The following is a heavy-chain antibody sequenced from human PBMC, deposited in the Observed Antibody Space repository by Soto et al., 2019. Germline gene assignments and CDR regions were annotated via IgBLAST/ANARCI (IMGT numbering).Heavy chain of an antibody. J-gene: IGHJ6*02. CDR3: ARGGSAERRTDGDYYYYYPMDV. Sequence: GGSLRLSCASSGFTFASYNMLWVRQAPGEGLEWVASISTNSDYIYHADSVKGRFTVSRDNAKKSLFLEMTTLRDEDTAVYYCARGGSAERRTDGDYYYYYPMDVWGQRTTVTVSS. CDR1: GFTFASYN. V-gene: IGHV3-21*01. CDR2: ISTNSDYI. D-gene: IGHD3-16*01.